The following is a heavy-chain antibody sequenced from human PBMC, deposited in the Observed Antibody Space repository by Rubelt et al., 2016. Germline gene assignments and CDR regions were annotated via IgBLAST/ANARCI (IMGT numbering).Heavy chain of an antibody. Sequence: QLQLQESGPGLVKPSETLSLTCTVSGGSISSSSYYWGWIRQPPGKGLEWIGSIYYSGSTYNNPSLKSRVTISADTSKKQISLILSSVTAVDTAVYYCARCSSSDCQGFDLWGRGTLVTVSS. CDR2: IYYSGST. CDR1: GGSISSSSYY. V-gene: IGHV4-39*07. CDR3: ARCSSSDCQGFDL. D-gene: IGHD6-19*01. J-gene: IGHJ2*01.